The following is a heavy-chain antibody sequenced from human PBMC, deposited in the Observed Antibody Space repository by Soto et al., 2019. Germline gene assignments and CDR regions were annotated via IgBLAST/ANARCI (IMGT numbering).Heavy chain of an antibody. V-gene: IGHV3-66*01. J-gene: IGHJ3*02. CDR2: IYSGGST. CDR3: ARAYAGSYDAFDI. D-gene: IGHD2-2*01. CDR1: GFTVSSNY. Sequence: GGSLRLPCAASGFTVSSNYMSWVRQAPGKGLEWVSVIYSGGSTYYADSVKGRFTISRDNSKNTLYLQMNSLRAEDTAVYYCARAYAGSYDAFDIWGQGTMVTVSS.